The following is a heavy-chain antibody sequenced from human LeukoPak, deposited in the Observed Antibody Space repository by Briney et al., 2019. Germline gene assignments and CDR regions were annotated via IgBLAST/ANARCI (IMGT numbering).Heavy chain of an antibody. CDR2: IYHSGST. CDR1: GYSISSGYY. V-gene: IGHV4-38-2*02. J-gene: IGHJ3*02. D-gene: IGHD3-16*01. CDR3: ARDSVGLDAFDI. Sequence: PSETLSLTCTVSGYSISSGYYWGWIRQPPGKGLEWIGSIYHSGSTYYNPSLKSRVTISVDTPKNQFSLKLSSVTAADTAVYYCARDSVGLDAFDIWGQGTMVTVSS.